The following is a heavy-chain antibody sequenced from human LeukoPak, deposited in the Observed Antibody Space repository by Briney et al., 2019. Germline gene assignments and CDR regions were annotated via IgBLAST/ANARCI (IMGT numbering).Heavy chain of an antibody. CDR3: AYPSTYYYDSSGPTHEAFDI. CDR1: GFTFSSYG. D-gene: IGHD3-22*01. V-gene: IGHV3-30*02. J-gene: IGHJ3*02. Sequence: GSLRLSCAASGFTFSSYGMHWVRQAPGKGLEWVAFIRYDGSNKYYADSVKGRFTISRDNSKNTLYLQMNSLRAEDTAVYYCAYPSTYYYDSSGPTHEAFDIWGQGTMVTVSS. CDR2: IRYDGSNK.